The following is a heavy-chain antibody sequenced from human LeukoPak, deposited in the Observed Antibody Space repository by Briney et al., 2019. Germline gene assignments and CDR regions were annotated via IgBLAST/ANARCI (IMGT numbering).Heavy chain of an antibody. D-gene: IGHD3-22*01. CDR1: GGSFSGYY. Sequence: SETLSLTCAVYGGSFSGYYWSWIRQPPGKGLEWIGEINHSGSTNYNLSLKSRVTISVDTSKNQFSLKLSSVTAADTAVYYCARPSASYYYDSSGYSRGLYFDYWGQGTLVTVSS. CDR2: INHSGST. J-gene: IGHJ4*02. V-gene: IGHV4-34*01. CDR3: ARPSASYYYDSSGYSRGLYFDY.